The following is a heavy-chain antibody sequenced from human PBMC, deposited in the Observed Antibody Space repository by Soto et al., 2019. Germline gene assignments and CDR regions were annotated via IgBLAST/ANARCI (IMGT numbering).Heavy chain of an antibody. CDR3: ARSVNYNILTGYHYVPHYFDH. V-gene: IGHV1-69*13. Sequence: ASVKVSCKASGGTFSSDAISWVRQAPGQGLEWMGGIIPMFGPTNSAQKFQGRVTITADESTSTAYMELSSLRSEDTAVYYCARSVNYNILTGYHYVPHYFDHSGQGTLVTVSS. D-gene: IGHD3-9*01. CDR1: GGTFSSDA. CDR2: IIPMFGPT. J-gene: IGHJ4*01.